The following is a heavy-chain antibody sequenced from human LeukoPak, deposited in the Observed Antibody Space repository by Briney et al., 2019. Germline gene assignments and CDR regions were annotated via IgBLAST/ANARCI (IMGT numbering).Heavy chain of an antibody. CDR1: GFTFSSYE. CDR2: IRSSGSTI. V-gene: IGHV3-48*03. CDR3: ARDKEAAGTLIEIFDY. Sequence: HTGGSLRLSCAASGFTFSSYEMNWVRQAPGKGLEWVSYIRSSGSTIYYADSVQGRFIISRDNAKNSLYLQMNSLRAEDTAVYYCARDKEAAGTLIEIFDYWGQGTLVTVSS. J-gene: IGHJ4*02. D-gene: IGHD6-13*01.